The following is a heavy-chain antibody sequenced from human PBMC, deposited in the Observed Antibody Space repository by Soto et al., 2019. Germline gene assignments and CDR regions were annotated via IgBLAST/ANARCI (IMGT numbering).Heavy chain of an antibody. J-gene: IGHJ6*02. CDR2: IDPSDSYT. CDR3: ARGARGSSWYELVGGMDV. Sequence: GESLKISCNGSGYSFTSYWISWVRQMPGKGLEWMGRIDPSDSYTNYSPSFQGHVTISADKSISTSYLQWSSLKASDTAMYYWARGARGSSWYELVGGMDVWGQGTTVTVSS. V-gene: IGHV5-10-1*01. CDR1: GYSFTSYW. D-gene: IGHD6-13*01.